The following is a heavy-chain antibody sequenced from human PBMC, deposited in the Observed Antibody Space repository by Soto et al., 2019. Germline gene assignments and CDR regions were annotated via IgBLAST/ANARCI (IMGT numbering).Heavy chain of an antibody. J-gene: IGHJ5*02. V-gene: IGHV4-61*01. CDR3: AVERAQDSYGAPWFGP. Sequence: VHLQESGPGLVQPSETLSLTCAVSGDSVSSASHFWSWGRQPPGKGLEGIGYISDRGSTNFKPSPESRVSLELHTSKNVFSLRLTSVTAADTAMYYCAVERAQDSYGAPWFGPWGRGALVTVSS. CDR1: GDSVSSASHF. D-gene: IGHD4-17*01. CDR2: ISDRGST.